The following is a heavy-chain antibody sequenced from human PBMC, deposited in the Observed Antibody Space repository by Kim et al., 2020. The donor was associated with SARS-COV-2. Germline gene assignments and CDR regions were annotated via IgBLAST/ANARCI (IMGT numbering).Heavy chain of an antibody. CDR3: ARRAGRGVDIYNWFDP. D-gene: IGHD5-12*01. J-gene: IGHJ5*02. CDR2: IYYSGST. V-gene: IGHV4-39*01. CDR1: GGSISSSSYY. Sequence: SETLSLTCTVSGGSISSSSYYWGWIRQPPGKGLEWIGSIYYSGSTYYNPSLKSRVTISVDTSKNQFSLKLSSVTAADTAVYYCARRAGRGVDIYNWFDP.